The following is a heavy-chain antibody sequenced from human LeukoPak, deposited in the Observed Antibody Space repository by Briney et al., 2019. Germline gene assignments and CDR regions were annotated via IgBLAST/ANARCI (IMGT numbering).Heavy chain of an antibody. CDR1: GFTFNTYS. J-gene: IGHJ5*02. CDR3: ARDREYTDYLHNWFDP. Sequence: GGSLRLFCAASGFTFNTYSMNWVRHAPGKGLEFVSSISSSSKYIYYADSVKGRFTIYSDNAKNSLYLQMNSLRAEDTAVYYCARDREYTDYLHNWFDPWGQGTLVTVSS. CDR2: ISSSSKYI. D-gene: IGHD4-11*01. V-gene: IGHV3-21*01.